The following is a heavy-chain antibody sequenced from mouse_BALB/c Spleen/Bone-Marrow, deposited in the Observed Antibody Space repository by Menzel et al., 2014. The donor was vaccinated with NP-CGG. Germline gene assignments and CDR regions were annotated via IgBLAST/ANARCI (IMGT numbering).Heavy chain of an antibody. CDR3: ARSLLRLSYAMDY. CDR1: GFTFXSFG. Sequence: EVKLEESGGGLVQPGGSRKLSCAASGFTFXSFGMHWVRQAPEKGLEWVAYISSSSSTIYYADTVKGRFTISRDNPKNTLFLQMTSLRSEDTAMYYCARSLLRLSYAMDYWGQGTSVTVSS. CDR2: ISSSSSTI. D-gene: IGHD1-2*01. V-gene: IGHV5-17*02. J-gene: IGHJ4*01.